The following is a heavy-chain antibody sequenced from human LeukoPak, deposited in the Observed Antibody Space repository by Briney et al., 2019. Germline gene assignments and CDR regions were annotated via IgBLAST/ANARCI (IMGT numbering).Heavy chain of an antibody. CDR2: ISYDGSNK. CDR3: AKVGDHSLSIVGATPPGAFDI. Sequence: GGSLRLSCAASGFTFSSYGMHWVRQAPGKGLEWVAVISYDGSNKYYADSVKGRFTISRDNSKNTLYLQMNSLRAEDTAVYYCAKVGDHSLSIVGATPPGAFDIWGQGTMVTVSS. V-gene: IGHV3-30*18. J-gene: IGHJ3*02. CDR1: GFTFSSYG. D-gene: IGHD1-26*01.